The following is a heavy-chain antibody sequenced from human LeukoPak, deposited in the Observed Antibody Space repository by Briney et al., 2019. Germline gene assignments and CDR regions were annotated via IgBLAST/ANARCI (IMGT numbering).Heavy chain of an antibody. J-gene: IGHJ5*01. Sequence: PSETLSLTCAVYGGSFSGYYWSWIRQPPGKGLEWIGEINHSGSTNYNPSLKRRVTILADTSNNRISLNLRSVTAADTAIYYCANNYYDSSASVFASWGQGTLVAVSS. CDR2: INHSGST. CDR3: ANNYYDSSASVFAS. CDR1: GGSFSGYY. V-gene: IGHV4-34*01. D-gene: IGHD3-22*01.